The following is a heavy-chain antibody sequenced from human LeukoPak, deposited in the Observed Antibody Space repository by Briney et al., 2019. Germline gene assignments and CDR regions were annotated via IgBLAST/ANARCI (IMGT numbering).Heavy chain of an antibody. V-gene: IGHV4-59*12. D-gene: IGHD3-16*02. CDR2: IYYSGST. CDR1: GGSISSYY. Sequence: PSETLSLTCTVSGGSISSYYWMWIRQSPGKGLEWIGYIYYSGSTTYNPSLKSRVTISVDTSKNQFSLKLSSVTAADTAVYYCARESGGGDYDYVWGSYRHGEFDYWGQGTLVTVSS. CDR3: ARESGGGDYDYVWGSYRHGEFDY. J-gene: IGHJ4*02.